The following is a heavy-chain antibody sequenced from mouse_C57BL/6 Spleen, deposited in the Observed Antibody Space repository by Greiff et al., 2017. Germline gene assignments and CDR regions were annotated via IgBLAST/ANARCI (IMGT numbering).Heavy chain of an antibody. CDR3: ARPGLGEGDYFDY. V-gene: IGHV1-7*01. CDR2: ITPSSGYT. Sequence: QVQLQQSGAELAKPGASVKLSCKASGYTFTSYWMHWVKQRPGQGLEWIGYITPSSGYTKYNQKFKDKATLTADKSSSTAYMQLSSLTYEDSAVYYCARPGLGEGDYFDYWGQGTTLTVSS. CDR1: GYTFTSYW. J-gene: IGHJ2*01.